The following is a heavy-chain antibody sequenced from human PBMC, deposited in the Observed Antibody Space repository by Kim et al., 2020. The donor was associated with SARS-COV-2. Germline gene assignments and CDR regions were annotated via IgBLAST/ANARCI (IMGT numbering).Heavy chain of an antibody. V-gene: IGHV4-34*01. J-gene: IGHJ5*02. CDR2: INHSGST. CDR3: ARVPVLRYGSGSYYGVNWFDP. Sequence: SETLSLTCAVYGGSFSGYYWSWIRQPPGKGLEWIGEINHSGSTNYNPSLKSRVTISVDTSKNQFSLKLSSVTAADTAVYYCARVPVLRYGSGSYYGVNWFDPWGQGTLVTVSS. D-gene: IGHD3-10*01. CDR1: GGSFSGYY.